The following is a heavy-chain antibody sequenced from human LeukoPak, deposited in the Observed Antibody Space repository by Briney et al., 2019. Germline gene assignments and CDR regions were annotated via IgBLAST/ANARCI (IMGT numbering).Heavy chain of an antibody. CDR2: IIPILGIT. CDR3: AREVRGISVNYYYHGMDV. Sequence: ASVKVSCKASGGTFSSYAISWVRQAPGQGLEWMGRIIPILGITNYAQKFQGRVTIIADKSTTTAYMELSSLRSEDTAVYYCAREVRGISVNYYYHGMDVWGQGTTVTVSS. J-gene: IGHJ6*02. CDR1: GGTFSSYA. D-gene: IGHD6-19*01. V-gene: IGHV1-69*04.